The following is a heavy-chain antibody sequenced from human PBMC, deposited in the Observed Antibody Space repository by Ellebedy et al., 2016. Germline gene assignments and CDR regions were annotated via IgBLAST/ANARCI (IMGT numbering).Heavy chain of an antibody. CDR2: IRSKAYGGTT. V-gene: IGHV3-49*03. D-gene: IGHD3-22*01. CDR3: TRDDSSGYYPITAFDY. CDR1: GFTFGDYA. J-gene: IGHJ4*02. Sequence: GESLKISCTASGFTFGDYAMTWFRQAPGKGLEWVGFIRSKAYGGTTQYAASVKGRFTISRDDSKRIAYLQMNSLKTEDTAVYYCTRDDSSGYYPITAFDYWGQGTLVTVSS.